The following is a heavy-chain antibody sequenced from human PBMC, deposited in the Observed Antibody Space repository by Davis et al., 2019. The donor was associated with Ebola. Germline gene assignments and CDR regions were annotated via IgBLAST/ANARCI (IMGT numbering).Heavy chain of an antibody. J-gene: IGHJ4*02. CDR3: TNRKSEY. Sequence: GGSLRLSCAASGFTFSGSAMHWVRQASGKGLEWVGRIRTKPNNYATAYAASVKGRFTISRDDSKNTAYLQMNSLKTDDTAVYYCTNRKSEYWGQGTLVTVSS. CDR1: GFTFSGSA. V-gene: IGHV3-73*01. CDR2: IRTKPNNYAT.